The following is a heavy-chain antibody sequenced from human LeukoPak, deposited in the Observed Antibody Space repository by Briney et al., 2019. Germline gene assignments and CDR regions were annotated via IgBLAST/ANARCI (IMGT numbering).Heavy chain of an antibody. D-gene: IGHD3-3*01. J-gene: IGHJ6*03. Sequence: PGGSLRLSCAASGFTFSSYSMHWVRQAPGKGLEFVSAIISNGGTTHYADSVKGRFTISRDNSKNTLFLQMGSLRVEDMAVYYCARVTMGATIANFNYYHMDVWGKGTTVTVSS. CDR2: IISNGGTT. V-gene: IGHV3-64*02. CDR1: GFTFSSYS. CDR3: ARVTMGATIANFNYYHMDV.